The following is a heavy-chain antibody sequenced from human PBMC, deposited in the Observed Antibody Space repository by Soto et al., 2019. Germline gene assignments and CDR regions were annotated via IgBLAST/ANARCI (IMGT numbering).Heavy chain of an antibody. D-gene: IGHD6-19*01. CDR1: GFTFSSYS. CDR3: ARDLWYSSGWYSANVFDY. V-gene: IGHV3-48*01. CDR2: ISSSSSTI. J-gene: IGHJ4*02. Sequence: GGSLRLSCAASGFTFSSYSMNWVRQAPGKGLEWVSYISSSSSTIYYADSVKGRFTISRDNAKNSLYLQMNSLRAEDTAVYYCARDLWYSSGWYSANVFDYWGQGTLVTVSS.